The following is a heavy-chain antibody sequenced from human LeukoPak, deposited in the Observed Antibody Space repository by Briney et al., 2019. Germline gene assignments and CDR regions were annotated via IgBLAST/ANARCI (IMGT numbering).Heavy chain of an antibody. J-gene: IGHJ4*02. CDR1: GYTFNSYY. V-gene: IGHV1-46*02. Sequence: ASVKVSCKASGYTFNSYYMHWVRQAPGQGLELMGIINPSSGSTSYAQNFQGRVTMTRDTYTSTVYMELSSLRYEEAAVYYCASSSSGWEQRAPFDYWGQGTQVPVSS. D-gene: IGHD6-19*01. CDR3: ASSSSGWEQRAPFDY. CDR2: INPSSGST.